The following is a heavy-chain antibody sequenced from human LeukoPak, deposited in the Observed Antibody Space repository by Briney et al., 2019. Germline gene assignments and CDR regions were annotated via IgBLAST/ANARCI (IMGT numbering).Heavy chain of an antibody. D-gene: IGHD6-13*01. Sequence: SRGSLRLSCAASGFTFSSYAMSWVRQAPGKGLEWVSAISGSGGSTYYADSVKGRFTISRDNSKNTLYLQMNSLRAEDTAVYYCAKAEQRLVLGYFDYWGQGTLVTVSS. J-gene: IGHJ4*02. CDR2: ISGSGGST. V-gene: IGHV3-23*01. CDR3: AKAEQRLVLGYFDY. CDR1: GFTFSSYA.